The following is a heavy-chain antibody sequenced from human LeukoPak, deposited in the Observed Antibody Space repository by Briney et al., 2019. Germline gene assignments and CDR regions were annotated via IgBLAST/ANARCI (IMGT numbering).Heavy chain of an antibody. D-gene: IGHD2-2*01. V-gene: IGHV3-30*02. CDR3: AKETATSGSDGFDI. J-gene: IGHJ3*02. CDR2: MRYDGSNQ. Sequence: PGGSLRLSCAASGFTFSNYVMNWVRQAPGKGLEWVAFMRYDGSNQYYADSVKGRFTISRDNSKNTLYLQMNSLRTEDTAMFYCAKETATSGSDGFDIWGQGTMVTVSS. CDR1: GFTFSNYV.